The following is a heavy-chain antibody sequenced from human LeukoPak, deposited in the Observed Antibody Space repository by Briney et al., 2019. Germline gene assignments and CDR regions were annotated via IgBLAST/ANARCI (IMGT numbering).Heavy chain of an antibody. CDR3: AADSRRSSGWFLPDRFDI. D-gene: IGHD6-19*01. V-gene: IGHV1-24*01. CDR2: FDPEAGET. CDR1: GYTLTDLS. J-gene: IGHJ3*02. Sequence: ASVKVSCKVSGYTLTDLSMHWVRQTPGSGPEWMGGFDPEAGETVYTQKFQGRVTMTDDTSTDTAYMELSSLRSEDTAVYYCAADSRRSSGWFLPDRFDIWGQGTKVTVSS.